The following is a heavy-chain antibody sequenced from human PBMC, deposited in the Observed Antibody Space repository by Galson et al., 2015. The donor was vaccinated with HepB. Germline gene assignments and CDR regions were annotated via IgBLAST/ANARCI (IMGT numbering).Heavy chain of an antibody. V-gene: IGHV1-18*01. D-gene: IGHD3-10*01. J-gene: IGHJ4*02. CDR1: GFTFTTYG. CDR3: VRGGVTSILDY. Sequence: SVKVSCKASGFTFTTYGFTWVRQAPGQGLEWMGWISGYNGDTNLAQKFQGRVTMTRDTSTGTLYMDLRSLRSDDTAVYYCVRGGVTSILDYWGQGTLVTVSS. CDR2: ISGYNGDT.